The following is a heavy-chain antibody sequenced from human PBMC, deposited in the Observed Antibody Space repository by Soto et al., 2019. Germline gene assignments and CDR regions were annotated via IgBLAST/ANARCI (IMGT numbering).Heavy chain of an antibody. CDR3: ATRLRVGATTHYYYYGMDV. J-gene: IGHJ6*02. CDR2: IDPSDSYT. CDR1: GYSFTSYW. Sequence: GESLKISCKGSGYSFTSYWISWVRQMPGKGLEWMGRIDPSDSYTNYSPSFQGHVTIPADKSISTAYLQWSSLKASDTAMYYCATRLRVGATTHYYYYGMDVWGQGTTVTVSS. D-gene: IGHD1-26*01. V-gene: IGHV5-10-1*01.